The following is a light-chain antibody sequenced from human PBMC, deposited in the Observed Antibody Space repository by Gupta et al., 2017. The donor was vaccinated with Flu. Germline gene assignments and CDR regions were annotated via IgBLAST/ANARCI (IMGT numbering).Light chain of an antibody. CDR1: QSLLHSNGFNY. J-gene: IGKJ3*01. CDR2: LGS. CDR3: MQALQTPRT. Sequence: DIVLTQSPLSLPVIPGEPASISCRSSQSLLHSNGFNYLDWYLQKPGQSPQLLIYLGSSRASGVPDRFSGSGSGTDFTLKISRVEAEDVGVYYCMQALQTPRTFGPGTKVDI. V-gene: IGKV2-28*01.